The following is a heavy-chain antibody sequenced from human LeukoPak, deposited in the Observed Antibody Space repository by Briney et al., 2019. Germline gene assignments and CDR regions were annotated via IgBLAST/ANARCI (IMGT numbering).Heavy chain of an antibody. Sequence: PGGSLRLSCAASGFTVSSNYMSWVRQAPGKGLEWVSAIYSGGSTHYADSVKGRFTISRDNSKNTLYLQMNSLRAEDTAVYYCAIRWFGELSLDYWGQGTLVTVSS. CDR3: AIRWFGELSLDY. CDR1: GFTVSSNY. CDR2: IYSGGST. V-gene: IGHV3-53*01. D-gene: IGHD3-10*01. J-gene: IGHJ4*02.